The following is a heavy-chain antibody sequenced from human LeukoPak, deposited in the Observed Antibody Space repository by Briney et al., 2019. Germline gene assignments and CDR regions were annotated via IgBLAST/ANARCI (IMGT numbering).Heavy chain of an antibody. Sequence: SVKVSCKTSGGTFSSYAISWVRQAPGQGLEWMGGIIPIFGTANYAQKFQGRVTITADESTSTAYMELSSLRSEDTAVYYCARLPRGSYLGYYYYYYGMDVWGQGTTVTVSS. J-gene: IGHJ6*02. CDR2: IIPIFGTA. V-gene: IGHV1-69*13. CDR3: ARLPRGSYLGYYYYYYGMDV. CDR1: GGTFSSYA. D-gene: IGHD1-26*01.